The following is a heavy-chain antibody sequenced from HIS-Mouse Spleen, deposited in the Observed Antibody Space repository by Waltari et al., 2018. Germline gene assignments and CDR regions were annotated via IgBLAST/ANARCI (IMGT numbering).Heavy chain of an antibody. J-gene: IGHJ2*01. D-gene: IGHD6-13*01. Sequence: QLQLQESGPGLVTPSETLSLTCTVPGRSISSSSYSWGRIRQPPGKGLEWIGSIYYSGSTYYNPSLKSRVTISVDTSKNQFSLKLSSVTAADTAVYYCAREIPYSSSWYDWYFDLWGHGTLVTVSS. V-gene: IGHV4-39*07. CDR2: IYYSGST. CDR1: GRSISSSSYS. CDR3: AREIPYSSSWYDWYFDL.